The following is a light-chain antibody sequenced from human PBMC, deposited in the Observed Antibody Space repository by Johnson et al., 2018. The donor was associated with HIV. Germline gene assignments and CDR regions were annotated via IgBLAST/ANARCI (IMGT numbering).Light chain of an antibody. Sequence: QSVLTQPPSASETPGQRVTISCSGSTSNIGSNTVSWYQQLPGTAPKLLIYRNHQRPSGVPDRISGSKSGTSASLAISGLQTEDEADYYCAAWDDILNVSYVFGTGTKVTFL. CDR1: TSNIGSNT. CDR2: RNH. CDR3: AAWDDILNVSYV. V-gene: IGLV1-44*01. J-gene: IGLJ1*01.